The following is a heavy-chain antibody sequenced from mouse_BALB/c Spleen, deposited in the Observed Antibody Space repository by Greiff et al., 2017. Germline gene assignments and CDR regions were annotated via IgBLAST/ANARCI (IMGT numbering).Heavy chain of an antibody. CDR1: GYSITSDYA. J-gene: IGHJ3*01. CDR3: ARIAYYRYDGPFAY. V-gene: IGHV3-2*02. Sequence: EVKLLESGPGLVKPSQSLSLTCTVSGYSITSDYAWYWIRQFPGNKLEWMGYISYSGSTSYNPSLKSRISITRDTSKNQFFLQLNSVTTEDTATYYCARIAYYRYDGPFAYWGQGTLVTVSA. CDR2: ISYSGST. D-gene: IGHD2-14*01.